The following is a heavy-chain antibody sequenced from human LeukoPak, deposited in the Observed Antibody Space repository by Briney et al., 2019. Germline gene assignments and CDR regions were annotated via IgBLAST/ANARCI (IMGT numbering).Heavy chain of an antibody. V-gene: IGHV3-23*01. Sequence: GGSLRLSCAASGFTFSSYAMSWVRQAPGKGLEWVSAISGSGGSTYYADSVKGRFTISRGNSKNTLYLQMNSLRAEDTAVYYCARRLRLGELSSQNYYYYMDVWGKGTTVTVSS. CDR1: GFTFSSYA. CDR2: ISGSGGST. CDR3: ARRLRLGELSSQNYYYYMDV. J-gene: IGHJ6*03. D-gene: IGHD3-16*02.